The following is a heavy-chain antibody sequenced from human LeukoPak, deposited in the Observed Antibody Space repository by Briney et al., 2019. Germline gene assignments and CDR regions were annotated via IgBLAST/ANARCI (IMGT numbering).Heavy chain of an antibody. CDR1: GCTFSSYW. Sequence: PGGSLRLSCTASGCTFSSYWMSWVRQAPGEGLEWVANINQDASEKYYVDSVKGRFTISRDNAKNSLYLQMNSLRAEDTAVYYCARGRRVPAAMGNWFDPWGQGTLVTVSS. J-gene: IGHJ5*02. CDR3: ARGRRVPAAMGNWFDP. V-gene: IGHV3-7*01. D-gene: IGHD2-2*01. CDR2: INQDASEK.